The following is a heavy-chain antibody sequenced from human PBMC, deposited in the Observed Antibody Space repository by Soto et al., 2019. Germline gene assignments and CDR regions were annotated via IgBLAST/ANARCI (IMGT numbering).Heavy chain of an antibody. Sequence: QVQLQESGPGLVKPSQTLSLTCTVSGGSVSGGVYYWNWIRQHPEKGLEWIGYIYYSGSTYYNPALRSRGTISADTSKTQFSLKLSSVTGADTAVHYCASSSVAGAGYFQHWGQGTQVIVSS. CDR1: GGSVSGGVYY. CDR3: ASSSVAGAGYFQH. J-gene: IGHJ1*01. V-gene: IGHV4-31*03. D-gene: IGHD6-19*01. CDR2: IYYSGST.